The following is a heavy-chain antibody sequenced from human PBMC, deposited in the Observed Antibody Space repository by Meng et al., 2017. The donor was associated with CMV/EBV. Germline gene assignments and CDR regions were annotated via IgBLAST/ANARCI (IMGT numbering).Heavy chain of an antibody. CDR1: GGSVSSGSYY. Sequence: SETLSLTCTVSGGSVSSGSYYWSWIRQPPGKGLEWIGYIYYGGSTNYNPSLKSRVTISVDTSKNQFSLKLSSVTAADTAVYYCARDRRLSRYYYGMDVWGQGTTVTVSS. V-gene: IGHV4-61*01. D-gene: IGHD2-21*02. CDR2: IYYGGST. CDR3: ARDRRLSRYYYGMDV. J-gene: IGHJ6*02.